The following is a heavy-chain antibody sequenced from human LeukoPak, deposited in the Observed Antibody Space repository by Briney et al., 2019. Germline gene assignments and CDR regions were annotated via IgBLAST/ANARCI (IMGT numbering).Heavy chain of an antibody. CDR2: IYYSGST. CDR1: GGSISSGGYY. Sequence: SETLSLTCTVSGGSISSGGYYWSWIRQHPGKGLEWLGYIYYSGSTYYNPSLKSRVTRSVDTSKNQFSLKLSSVTAADTAVFFFQAEDGIRYFDWTYLPGAFDIWGQGTMVTVSS. CDR3: QAEDGIRYFDWTYLPGAFDI. V-gene: IGHV4-31*03. J-gene: IGHJ3*02. D-gene: IGHD3-9*01.